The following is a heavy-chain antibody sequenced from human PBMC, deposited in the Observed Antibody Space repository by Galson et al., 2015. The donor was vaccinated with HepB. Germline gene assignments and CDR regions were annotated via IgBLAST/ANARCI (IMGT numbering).Heavy chain of an antibody. CDR3: ARDLALTRDSSGLDY. CDR2: IWYDGSNK. CDR1: GFTFSSYG. D-gene: IGHD3-22*01. J-gene: IGHJ4*02. Sequence: SLRLSCAASGFTFSSYGMHWVRQAPGEGLEWVAVIWYDGSNKYYADSVKGRFTISRDNSKNTLYLQMNSLRAEDTAVYYCARDLALTRDSSGLDYWGQGTLVTVSS. V-gene: IGHV3-33*01.